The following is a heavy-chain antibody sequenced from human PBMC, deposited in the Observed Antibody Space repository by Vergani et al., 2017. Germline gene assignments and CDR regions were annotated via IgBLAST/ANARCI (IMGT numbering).Heavy chain of an antibody. D-gene: IGHD1-1*01. CDR2: IYPADSDT. Sequence: EVELVQSGPEMRKPGESLKISCKGSEYSFGNYWIGWVRQMPEKGLERMGIIYPADSDTRYSPSFQGQVTISADKSISTAFLQWDSLKASDTALYYCARHTTYTDSWGQGTLVTVSS. CDR1: EYSFGNYW. V-gene: IGHV5-51*01. CDR3: ARHTTYTDS. J-gene: IGHJ4*02.